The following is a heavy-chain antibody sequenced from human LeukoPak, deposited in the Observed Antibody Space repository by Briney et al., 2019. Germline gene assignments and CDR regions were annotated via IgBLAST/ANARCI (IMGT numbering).Heavy chain of an antibody. Sequence: SETLSLTCTVSGGSISSYYWSWIRQPPGKGLEWIGYIYYSGSTNYNPSLKSRVTISVDTSKNQFSLKLSSVTAADTAVYYCARSNGKLSYYDSSGYHLDYWGQGTLVTVSS. CDR3: ARSNGKLSYYDSSGYHLDY. CDR2: IYYSGST. CDR1: GGSISSYY. D-gene: IGHD3-22*01. J-gene: IGHJ4*02. V-gene: IGHV4-59*01.